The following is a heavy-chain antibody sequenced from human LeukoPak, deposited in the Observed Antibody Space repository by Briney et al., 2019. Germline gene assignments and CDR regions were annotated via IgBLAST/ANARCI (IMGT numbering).Heavy chain of an antibody. D-gene: IGHD3-16*02. J-gene: IGHJ5*02. CDR1: GGSIRSGGYS. V-gene: IGHV4-30-4*07. CDR3: ARGGWVWENYRYPRFDP. Sequence: SETLSLTCAVSGGSIRSGGYSWSWVRQPPGKGLEWIGYFFSNGTTYYNPSLKSRIIISVDTSKNQFSLRLTSVTAADTAVYYCARGGWVWENYRYPRFDPWGQGTLVTVSS. CDR2: FFSNGTT.